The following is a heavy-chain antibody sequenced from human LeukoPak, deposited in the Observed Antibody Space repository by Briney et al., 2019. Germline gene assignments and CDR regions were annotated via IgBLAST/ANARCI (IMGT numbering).Heavy chain of an antibody. CDR1: GFTFSSYG. CDR2: ISGSGGST. Sequence: GRSLRLSCAASGFTFSSYGMHWVRQAPGKGLEWVSAISGSGGSTYYADSVKGRFTISRDNSKNTLYLQMNSLRAEDTAVYYCAKVAAAGYLNFDYWGQGTLVTVSS. D-gene: IGHD6-13*01. J-gene: IGHJ4*02. V-gene: IGHV3-23*01. CDR3: AKVAAAGYLNFDY.